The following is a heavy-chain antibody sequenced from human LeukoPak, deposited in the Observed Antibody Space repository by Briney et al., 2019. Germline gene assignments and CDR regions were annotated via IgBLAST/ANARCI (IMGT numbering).Heavy chain of an antibody. CDR3: AKFLGLLWFGEFRSSGMDV. D-gene: IGHD3-10*01. CDR2: ISGSGGST. J-gene: IGHJ6*02. CDR1: GFTFSSYA. V-gene: IGHV3-23*01. Sequence: GGSLRLSCAASGFTFSSYAMSWVRQAPGKGLEWVSAISGSGGSTYYAGSVKGRFTISRDNSKNTLYLQMNSLRAEDTAVYYCAKFLGLLWFGEFRSSGMDVWGQGTTVTVSS.